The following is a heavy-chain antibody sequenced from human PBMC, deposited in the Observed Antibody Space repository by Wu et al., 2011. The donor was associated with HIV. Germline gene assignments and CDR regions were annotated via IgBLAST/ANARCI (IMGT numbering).Heavy chain of an antibody. CDR3: ARGXYCGGDCYYYYYYYYMDV. CDR1: GYTFTSYD. V-gene: IGHV1-8*02. CDR2: MNPNSGNT. J-gene: IGHJ6*03. D-gene: IGHD2-21*01. Sequence: QVQLVQSGAEVKKPGASVKVSCKASGYTFTSYDINWVRQATGQGLEWMGWMNPNSGNTGYAQKSQGRVTMTRNTSISTAYMELSSLRSEDTAVYYXARGXYCGGDCYYYYYYYYMDVWGKGPRSPSP.